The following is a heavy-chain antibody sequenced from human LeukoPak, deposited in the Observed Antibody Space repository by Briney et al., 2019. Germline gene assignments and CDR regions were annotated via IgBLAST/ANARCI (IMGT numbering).Heavy chain of an antibody. D-gene: IGHD3-22*01. CDR2: INPNTGVT. Sequence: ASVKVSCKASAYSFTDYYIHWVRQAPGQGLEWMGRINPNTGVTDYAQIFKGRVTMPRDTSISTAYMELSRLGSDDTAVYYCARSSPTYYFDSSGYYYGDYWGQGTLVTVSS. CDR1: AYSFTDYY. J-gene: IGHJ4*02. CDR3: ARSSPTYYFDSSGYYYGDY. V-gene: IGHV1-2*06.